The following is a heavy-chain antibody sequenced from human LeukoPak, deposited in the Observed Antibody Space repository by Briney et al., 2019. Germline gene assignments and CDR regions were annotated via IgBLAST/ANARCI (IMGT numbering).Heavy chain of an antibody. V-gene: IGHV3-7*01. D-gene: IGHD2-8*01. CDR1: GGSFSGYY. CDR3: ARDRGECTNGVCYYHDFDY. CDR2: IKQDGSEK. J-gene: IGHJ4*02. Sequence: PSETLSLTCAVYGGSFSGYYWSWIRQAPGEGPEWVANIKQDGSEKYYVDSVKGRFTISRDNAKNSLSLHMNSLRAEDTAVYYCARDRGECTNGVCYYHDFDYWGQGTLVTVSS.